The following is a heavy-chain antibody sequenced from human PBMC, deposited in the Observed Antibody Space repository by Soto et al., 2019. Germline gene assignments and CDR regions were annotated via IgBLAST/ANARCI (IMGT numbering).Heavy chain of an antibody. CDR1: GFTFRSYA. CDR2: ISYDGNNN. J-gene: IGHJ4*02. V-gene: IGHV3-30-3*01. Sequence: QVQLVESGGGVVQPGTSLRLSCAVSGFTFRSYATHWVRQAPAGGLEWVALISYDGNNNYYADSVKGRFTISRDTFKNTLFLQMNSLRREDTAMYYCARGIGDGYNLDYWGQGTLVTVSS. CDR3: ARGIGDGYNLDY. D-gene: IGHD5-12*01.